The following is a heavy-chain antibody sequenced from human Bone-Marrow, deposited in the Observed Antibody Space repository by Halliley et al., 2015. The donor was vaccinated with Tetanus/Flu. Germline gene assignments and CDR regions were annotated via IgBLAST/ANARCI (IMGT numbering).Heavy chain of an antibody. V-gene: IGHV3-23*01. D-gene: IGHD3-10*01. CDR2: ITGNGGLT. CDR1: GFTFSSYT. CDR3: ARDRDFGEEHDAFDI. J-gene: IGHJ3*02. Sequence: SLRLSCAASGFTFSSYTMSWVRQVPGKGMEWVSGITGNGGLTYYADSVKGRFTISRDNSKNILYLQMNTLRAEDTAVYYCARDRDFGEEHDAFDIWGQGTMVTVSS.